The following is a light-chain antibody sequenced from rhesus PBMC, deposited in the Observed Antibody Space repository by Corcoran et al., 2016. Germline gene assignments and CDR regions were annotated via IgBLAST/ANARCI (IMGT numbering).Light chain of an antibody. Sequence: EIVLTQSPATLSLSPGERATLTCRASQSVSISLAWYQRKPGQVPRLLIYGAASRATGIPDRFSGSGFGTDFPLTISSLGPEDFAVYYCHQYSNWPRALSFGRGTKVEIK. V-gene: IGKV3-42*03. CDR1: QSVSIS. CDR3: HQYSNWPRALS. CDR2: GAA. J-gene: IGKJ4*01.